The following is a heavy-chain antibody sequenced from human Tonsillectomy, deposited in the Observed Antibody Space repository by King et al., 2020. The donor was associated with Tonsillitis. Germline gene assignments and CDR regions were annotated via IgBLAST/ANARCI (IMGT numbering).Heavy chain of an antibody. CDR2: IDWDDDK. CDR1: GFSLSTSGMS. V-gene: IGHV2-70*04. D-gene: IGHD3-16*01. CDR3: ARLGGVTGSLDGYSYNGMEV. Sequence: TLKESGPALVKPTQTLTLTCTFSGFSLSTSGMSVSWIRQPPGKALEWLARIDWDDDKFYFTSLKTRLIISKDSSKNQVVLTMTNLDPVDTATYYCARLGGVTGSLDGYSYNGMEVWGQGTPVTVS. J-gene: IGHJ6*02.